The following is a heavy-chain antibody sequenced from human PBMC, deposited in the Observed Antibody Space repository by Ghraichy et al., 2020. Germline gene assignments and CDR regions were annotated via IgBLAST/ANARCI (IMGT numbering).Heavy chain of an antibody. CDR3: ARDLSSPKYGMDV. CDR2: ISSRSTTI. CDR1: GFDFSRHD. V-gene: IGHV3-48*02. J-gene: IGHJ6*02. Sequence: GGSLRLSCAGSGFDFSRHDMSWVRQAPGKGLEWVSYISSRSTTIFYADSVKGRFTISRDNAKNSLDLQMNSLRDEDTAVYFCARDLSSPKYGMDVWGQGTTVTVSS.